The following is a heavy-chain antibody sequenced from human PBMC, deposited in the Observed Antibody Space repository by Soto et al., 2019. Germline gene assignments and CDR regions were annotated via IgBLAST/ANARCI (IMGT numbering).Heavy chain of an antibody. D-gene: IGHD1-7*01. CDR3: TRSIPGTSSSEY. CDR1: GFTFSDYY. Sequence: VQLVESGGGLVQPGGSLRLSCAGSGFTFSDYYIDWVRQAPGKGLEWVGRSRDKGNSYSTAYAASVKGRFTVSRDASKNSLYLQMNSLKTEDTALYYCTRSIPGTSSSEYWRQGTLVTVSS. V-gene: IGHV3-72*01. CDR2: SRDKGNSYST. J-gene: IGHJ4*02.